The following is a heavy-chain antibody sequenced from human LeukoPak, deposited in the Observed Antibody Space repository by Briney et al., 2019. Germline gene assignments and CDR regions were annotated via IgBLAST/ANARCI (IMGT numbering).Heavy chain of an antibody. Sequence: ASVKVSCKASGYTFTGYCMHWVRQAPGQGLEWMGWINPNSGGTNYAQKFQGRVSMTRDTSITTAYMELSRLTSDDTAVFYCAREVGYSTSYYGRFGPWGQGTLVTVSS. J-gene: IGHJ5*02. CDR2: INPNSGGT. V-gene: IGHV1-2*02. CDR1: GYTFTGYC. D-gene: IGHD6-13*01. CDR3: AREVGYSTSYYGRFGP.